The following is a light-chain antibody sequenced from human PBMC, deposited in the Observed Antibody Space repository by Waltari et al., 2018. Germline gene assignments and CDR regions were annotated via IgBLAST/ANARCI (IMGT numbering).Light chain of an antibody. J-gene: IGLJ3*02. Sequence: QHVLTQPPSVPDAAGHRVTIPCTGTDSNIGAGQGVRWYQQLPGTAPKLLIYGNTNRPSGVSDRFSGSKSGTSGSLAITGLQAEDEAYYYCQSYDRSLTGSWVFGGGTKLTVL. CDR2: GNT. CDR1: DSNIGAGQG. CDR3: QSYDRSLTGSWV. V-gene: IGLV1-40*01.